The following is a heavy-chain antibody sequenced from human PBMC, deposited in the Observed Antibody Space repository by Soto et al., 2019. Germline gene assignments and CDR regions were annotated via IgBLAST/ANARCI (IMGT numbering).Heavy chain of an antibody. Sequence: GGSLRLSCVASGFTVSRNYMSWVRQAPGKGLEWVSVIYSGGSTYYADSVKGRFTISRDNSKNTVYLQMNSLRAEDTAMYFCARSIWSDYWGQGTLVTVSS. D-gene: IGHD1-1*01. J-gene: IGHJ4*02. CDR3: ARSIWSDY. CDR1: GFTVSRNY. CDR2: IYSGGST. V-gene: IGHV3-53*01.